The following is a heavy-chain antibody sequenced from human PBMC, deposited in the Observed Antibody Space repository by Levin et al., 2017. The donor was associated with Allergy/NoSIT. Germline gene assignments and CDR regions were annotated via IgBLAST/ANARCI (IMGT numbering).Heavy chain of an antibody. Sequence: GVSLKISCAASGFSFSSKVMHWVRQAPGKGLEWVAVVLSDADNKFYADSVKGRFTISRDNSKNTVYLELNNLRDEDTAVYYCVNQQWTEGAFDIWGQGTMVTVSS. CDR3: VNQQWTEGAFDI. CDR2: VLSDADNK. V-gene: IGHV3-30*04. CDR1: GFSFSSKV. J-gene: IGHJ3*02. D-gene: IGHD6-19*01.